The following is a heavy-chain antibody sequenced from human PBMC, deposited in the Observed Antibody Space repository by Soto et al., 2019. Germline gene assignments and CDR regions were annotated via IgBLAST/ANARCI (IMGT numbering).Heavy chain of an antibody. CDR3: AKNEPRRPWFVP. Sequence: QVQLQESGPGLVKPSQTLSLTCTVSGGSISNGNYYWTWIRHLPGKGLEWIGNIYYTGSTSYNPSIKSRVTVSIDPSKNQFSLKLRSVVAADTAMYYWAKNEPRRPWFVPCGQGPLVTVSA. CDR2: IYYTGST. CDR1: GGSISNGNYY. J-gene: IGHJ5*02. V-gene: IGHV4-31*03.